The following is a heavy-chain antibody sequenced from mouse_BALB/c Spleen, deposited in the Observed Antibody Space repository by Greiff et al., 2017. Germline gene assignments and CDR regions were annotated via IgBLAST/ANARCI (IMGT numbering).Heavy chain of an antibody. CDR3: AGRGYYGAVDY. V-gene: IGHV1-63*02. Sequence: QVQLQQSGAELVRPGTSVKISCKASGYTFTNYWLDWVKQRPGHGLEWIGDIYPGGGYTNYNEKFKGKATLTADTSSSTAYMQLSSLTSEDPAVYCCAGRGYYGAVDYWGQGTTVTVSS. D-gene: IGHD1-1*01. CDR1: GYTFTNYW. CDR2: IYPGGGYT. J-gene: IGHJ4*01.